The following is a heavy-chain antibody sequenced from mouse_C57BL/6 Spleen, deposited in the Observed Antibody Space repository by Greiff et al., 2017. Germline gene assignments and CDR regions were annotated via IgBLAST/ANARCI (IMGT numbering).Heavy chain of an antibody. J-gene: IGHJ4*01. CDR3: ARYYNGSSLYAMGY. V-gene: IGHV1-50*01. D-gene: IGHD1-1*01. CDR1: GYTFTSYW. Sequence: VKLQQPGAELVKPGASVKLSCKASGYTFTSYWMQWVKQRPGQGLEWIGEIDPSDSYTNYNQKFKGKATLTVDTSSSTAYMQLSSLTSEDSAVYYCARYYNGSSLYAMGYRGPGTSVPVSS. CDR2: IDPSDSYT.